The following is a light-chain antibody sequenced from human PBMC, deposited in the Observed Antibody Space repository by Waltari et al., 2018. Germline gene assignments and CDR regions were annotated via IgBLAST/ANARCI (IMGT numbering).Light chain of an antibody. J-gene: IGLJ2*01. CDR1: SSDAGNYDF. CDR3: CSYATRNTPVA. Sequence: QSALTQPASVSGSPGQSITISCTGSSSDAGNYDFVSWYQQYPGKAPKVIIYEFNKRPSAVAVRFSCSKSGNTASLTISGLQPEDEADYHCCSYATRNTPVAFGGGTKVTLL. V-gene: IGLV2-23*02. CDR2: EFN.